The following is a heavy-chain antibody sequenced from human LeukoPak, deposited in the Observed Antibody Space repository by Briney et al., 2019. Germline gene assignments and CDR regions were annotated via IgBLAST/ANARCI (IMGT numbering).Heavy chain of an antibody. CDR1: GITFSAYA. Sequence: PGESLRLSCAAPGITFSAYAMTWVRQAPGRGLEWISSINGRGDQTDYADSVKGRFTISRDNSKDTLYLQTNSLRVEDTAVYYCGRDPNGDYVGAFDLRGQGTLVTVSS. V-gene: IGHV3-23*01. J-gene: IGHJ3*01. CDR2: INGRGDQT. D-gene: IGHD4-17*01. CDR3: GRDPNGDYVGAFDL.